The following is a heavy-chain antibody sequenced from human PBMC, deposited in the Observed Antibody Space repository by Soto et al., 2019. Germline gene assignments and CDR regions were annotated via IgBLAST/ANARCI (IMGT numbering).Heavy chain of an antibody. V-gene: IGHV4-39*01. CDR3: ARPPTANLDALEI. D-gene: IGHD2-8*01. Sequence: QLQLQESGPGLVKPSETLSLTCTVSGGSISSRNYYWGWIRQPPGKGLEWIGSIYYSVSTFYTPSLKSRVTISVETSKNQFSLKLNSVTAADKAVYYCARPPTANLDALEIWGQGTLVTVSS. J-gene: IGHJ3*02. CDR1: GGSISSRNYY. CDR2: IYYSVST.